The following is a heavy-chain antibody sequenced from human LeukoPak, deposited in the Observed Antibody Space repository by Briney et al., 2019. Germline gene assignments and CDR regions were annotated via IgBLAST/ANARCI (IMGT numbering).Heavy chain of an antibody. V-gene: IGHV3-23*01. J-gene: IGHJ4*02. CDR1: GFTFSSYT. Sequence: GGSLRLSCAASGFTFSSYTMSWVRQAPGKGLEWVSAISHTSEYTYHADSVKGRFTISRDNSKNTLYLQMNSLRAEDTAMYYCASRNYYDSSGYYYYYFDYWGQGILVTVSS. CDR2: ISHTSEYT. D-gene: IGHD3-22*01. CDR3: ASRNYYDSSGYYYYYFDY.